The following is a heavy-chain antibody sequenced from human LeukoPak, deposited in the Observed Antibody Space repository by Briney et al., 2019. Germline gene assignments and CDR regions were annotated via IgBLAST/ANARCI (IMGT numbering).Heavy chain of an antibody. Sequence: GGSLRLSCAASGFTFSLYWMDWVRRAPGKGLEWVANIKQDGSEKNYVDSVKGRFTISRDNAKNSLYLQMNNLRVEDTAMYYCAGGTGFIIKDWGQGTLVTVSS. D-gene: IGHD3-9*01. CDR2: IKQDGSEK. V-gene: IGHV3-7*03. J-gene: IGHJ4*02. CDR3: AGGTGFIIKD. CDR1: GFTFSLYW.